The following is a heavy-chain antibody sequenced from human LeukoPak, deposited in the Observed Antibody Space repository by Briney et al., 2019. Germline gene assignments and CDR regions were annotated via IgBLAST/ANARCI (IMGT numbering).Heavy chain of an antibody. CDR2: IYTSGST. CDR1: GGSITSFN. D-gene: IGHD6-19*01. Sequence: SETLSLTCTVSGGSITSFNWSWIRQPAGKGLEWIGRIYTSGSTNYNPSLKSRVTMSVDTSKNQFSLKVRSVTAADTAVYYCARDQSSSGWYTYWGQGTLVTVSS. V-gene: IGHV4-4*07. J-gene: IGHJ4*02. CDR3: ARDQSSSGWYTY.